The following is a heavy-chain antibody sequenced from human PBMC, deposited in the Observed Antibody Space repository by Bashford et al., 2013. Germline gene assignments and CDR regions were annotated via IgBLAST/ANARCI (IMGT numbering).Heavy chain of an antibody. CDR2: IIPIFGTA. V-gene: IGHV1-69*06. J-gene: IGHJ2*01. CDR3: ARDPPYDSWYFDL. D-gene: IGHD3-9*01. Sequence: SVKVSCKASGGTFSSYAISWVRQAPGQGLEWMGGIIPIFGTANYAQKFQGRVTITADKSTSTAYMELSSLRSEDTAVYYCARDPPYDSWYFDLWGRGTLVTVSS. CDR1: GGTFSSYA.